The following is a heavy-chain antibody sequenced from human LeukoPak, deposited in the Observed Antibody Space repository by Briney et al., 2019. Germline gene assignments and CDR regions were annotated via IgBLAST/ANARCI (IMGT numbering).Heavy chain of an antibody. J-gene: IGHJ5*02. V-gene: IGHV3-43*02. Sequence: GRSLRLSCAASGFTFSSYGMHWVRQAPGKGLEWVSLISGDGGSTHYVDSVKGRFTISRDNSKNSLYLQMNSLRTEDTALYYCAKDNLRSGYYTNWFDPWGQGTLVAVSS. CDR3: AKDNLRSGYYTNWFDP. D-gene: IGHD3-3*01. CDR2: ISGDGGST. CDR1: GFTFSSYG.